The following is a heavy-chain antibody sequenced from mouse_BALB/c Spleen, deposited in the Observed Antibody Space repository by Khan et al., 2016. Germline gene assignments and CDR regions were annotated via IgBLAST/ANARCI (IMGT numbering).Heavy chain of an antibody. CDR2: IDPENGNS. Sequence: VQLKQSGAELVRPGALVKLTCKASGFNIKDYYMHWVKQRPEQGLEWIGWIDPENGNSIYDPKFQGKASITADTSSNTAYLRVNSLTSEDTAVYYCARSPYFFDYWGQGTTLTVSS. J-gene: IGHJ2*01. V-gene: IGHV14-1*02. CDR1: GFNIKDYY. CDR3: ARSPYFFDY.